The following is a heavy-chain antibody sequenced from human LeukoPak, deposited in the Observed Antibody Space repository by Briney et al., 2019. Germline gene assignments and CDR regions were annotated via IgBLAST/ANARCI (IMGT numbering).Heavy chain of an antibody. CDR2: ISASGGST. J-gene: IGHJ4*02. CDR1: GFTFSSSA. Sequence: GGSLRLSCAASGFTFSSSAMSWVRQVPGKGLEWVSGISASGGSTSYADSVRGRFTISRDNSKNTPYLQMNSLRAEDTAVYYCTRGPGYHDSSYLDYWGQGTLVTVSS. V-gene: IGHV3-23*01. CDR3: TRGPGYHDSSYLDY. D-gene: IGHD3-22*01.